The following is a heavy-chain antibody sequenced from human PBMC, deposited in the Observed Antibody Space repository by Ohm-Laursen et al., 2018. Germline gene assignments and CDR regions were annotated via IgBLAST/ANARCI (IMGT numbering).Heavy chain of an antibody. CDR3: ARVLSYYGDPGWFDP. CDR1: GFTFDDYA. CDR2: ISWNSGSI. D-gene: IGHD4-17*01. V-gene: IGHV3-9*01. J-gene: IGHJ5*02. Sequence: SLRLSCAASGFTFDDYAMHWVRQAPGKGLEWVSGISWNSGSIGYADSVKGRFTISRDNAKNSLYLRMNSLRAEDTAVYYCARVLSYYGDPGWFDPWGQGTLVTVSS.